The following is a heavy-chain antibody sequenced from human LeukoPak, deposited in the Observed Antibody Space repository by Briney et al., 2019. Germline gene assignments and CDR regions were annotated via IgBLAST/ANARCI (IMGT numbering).Heavy chain of an antibody. CDR1: GYTFTSYA. Sequence: GASVKVSCKTSGYTFTSYAISWVRQAPGQGLEWMGIIYPSGGSTNYAQKFQGRVTMTSDTSTSTVYMELSSLRSEDTAVYYCARSPPRDSDAFDIWGQGTMVTVSS. CDR3: ARSPPRDSDAFDI. CDR2: IYPSGGST. D-gene: IGHD2-15*01. V-gene: IGHV1-46*01. J-gene: IGHJ3*02.